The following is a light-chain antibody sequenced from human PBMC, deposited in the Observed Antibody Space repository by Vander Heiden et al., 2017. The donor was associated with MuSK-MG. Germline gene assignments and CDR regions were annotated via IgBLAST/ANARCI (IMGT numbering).Light chain of an antibody. J-gene: IGLJ1*01. V-gene: IGLV3-1*01. CDR1: KLGDKY. CDR3: QAWDSSTPYV. CDR2: QDS. Sequence: SYELTQPPSVSVSPGQTASITCSGAKLGDKYACWYQQNPGQSPVLVIYQDSKRPSGIPERFSGSNSGNTATLTISGTQAMDEADYYCQAWDSSTPYVFGTGTKVTVL.